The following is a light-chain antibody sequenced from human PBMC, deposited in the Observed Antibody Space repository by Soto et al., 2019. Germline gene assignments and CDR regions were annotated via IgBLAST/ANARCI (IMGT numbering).Light chain of an antibody. V-gene: IGLV2-14*01. CDR3: SSYASSSNVL. J-gene: IGLJ2*01. CDR2: EVN. Sequence: QSVLTQPASVSGSPGQSITISCTGTPSHVGDFNYVSWYQQYPGKVPKLLIFEVNNRPSGVSNRFSGSKSGNTASLTISGLQAEDEAHYYCSSYASSSNVLFGGGTKLTVL. CDR1: PSHVGDFNY.